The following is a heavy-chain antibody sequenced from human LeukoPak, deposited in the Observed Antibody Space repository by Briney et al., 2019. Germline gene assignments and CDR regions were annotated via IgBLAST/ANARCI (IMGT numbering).Heavy chain of an antibody. V-gene: IGHV3-23*01. CDR2: ISGSGGST. Sequence: GGSQRLSCAASGFTFSSYAMSWVRQAPGKGLEWVSAISGSGGSTYYADSVKGRFTISRDNAKNSLYLQMNSLRAEDTAVYYCARDGEYAYYYYMDVWGKGTTVTVSS. D-gene: IGHD2/OR15-2a*01. J-gene: IGHJ6*03. CDR1: GFTFSSYA. CDR3: ARDGEYAYYYYMDV.